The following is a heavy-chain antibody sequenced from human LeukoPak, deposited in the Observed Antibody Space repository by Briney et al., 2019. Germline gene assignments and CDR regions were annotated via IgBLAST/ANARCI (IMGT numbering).Heavy chain of an antibody. J-gene: IGHJ4*02. D-gene: IGHD6-13*01. Sequence: ASVQVSCQASGSTFPIYAMHWVRPAPGQRGEWMGWVNAVNGNTKYSQKFQGRVTITRDTSASTAYMELSSLRSEDTAVYYCARVGTGWSSWYYYWGQGTLVTVSS. V-gene: IGHV1-3*01. CDR2: VNAVNGNT. CDR3: ARVGTGWSSWYYY. CDR1: GSTFPIYA.